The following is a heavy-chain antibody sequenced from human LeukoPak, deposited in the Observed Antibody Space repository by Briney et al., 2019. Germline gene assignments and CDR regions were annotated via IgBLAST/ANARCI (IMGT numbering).Heavy chain of an antibody. V-gene: IGHV3-48*01. CDR1: GCTFSSYS. D-gene: IGHD3-22*01. CDR2: ISGSGGST. CDR3: ARDPNEEYYDSSGPAT. J-gene: IGHJ5*02. Sequence: GGSLRLSCAASGCTFSSYSMSWVRQAPGKGLEWVSAISGSGGSTYYADSVKGRFTISRDNAKNSLYLQMNSLRAEDTAVYYCARDPNEEYYDSSGPATWGQGTLVTVSS.